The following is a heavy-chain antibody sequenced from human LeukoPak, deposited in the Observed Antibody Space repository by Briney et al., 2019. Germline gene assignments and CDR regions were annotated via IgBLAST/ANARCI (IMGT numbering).Heavy chain of an antibody. J-gene: IGHJ4*02. V-gene: IGHV3-43D*03. CDR3: AKGWDYYDSSGVDY. CDR1: GFTFDDSA. Sequence: PGGSLRLSCAASGFTFDDSAMNWVRQAPGKGLEWVSLISWDGGSTYYADSVKGRFTISRDNAKNSLYLQMNSLRAEDMALYYCAKGWDYYDSSGVDYWGQGTLVTVSS. D-gene: IGHD3-22*01. CDR2: ISWDGGST.